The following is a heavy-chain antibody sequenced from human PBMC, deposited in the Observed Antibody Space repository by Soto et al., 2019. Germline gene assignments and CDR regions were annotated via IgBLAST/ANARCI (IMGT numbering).Heavy chain of an antibody. Sequence: GGSLRLSCAASGFTFSSYGMHWVRQAPGKGLEWVAVIWYDGSNKYYADSVKGRFTISRDNSKNTLYLQMNSLRAEDTAVYYCARIKWLLLLGPPDYWGQGTLVTVSS. V-gene: IGHV3-33*01. D-gene: IGHD2-15*01. J-gene: IGHJ4*02. CDR3: ARIKWLLLLGPPDY. CDR1: GFTFSSYG. CDR2: IWYDGSNK.